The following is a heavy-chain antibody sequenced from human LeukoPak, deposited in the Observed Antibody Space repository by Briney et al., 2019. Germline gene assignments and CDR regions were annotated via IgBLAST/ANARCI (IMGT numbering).Heavy chain of an antibody. Sequence: PSETLSLTCAVYGGSFSGYYWSWIRQPPGKGLEWIGEINHSGSTNHNPSLKSRVTISVDTSKNQFSLKLSSVTAADTAVYYCAGPTGVRYFDYWGQGTLVTVSS. CDR1: GGSFSGYY. V-gene: IGHV4-34*01. D-gene: IGHD7-27*01. CDR2: INHSGST. CDR3: AGPTGVRYFDY. J-gene: IGHJ4*02.